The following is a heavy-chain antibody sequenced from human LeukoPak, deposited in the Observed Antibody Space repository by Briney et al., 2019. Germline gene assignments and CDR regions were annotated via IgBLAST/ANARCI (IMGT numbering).Heavy chain of an antibody. CDR2: INQDGSEK. Sequence: PGGSLRLSCAAFGFTFTKYWMGWVRLAPGKGLEWVATINQDGSEKYFVDSVKGRFTISRDNAKNSLSLQMNNLSVDDTAVYYCVRARFTTFVYYWGQGTLVTVSS. D-gene: IGHD1-1*01. CDR1: GFTFTKYW. J-gene: IGHJ4*02. CDR3: VRARFTTFVYY. V-gene: IGHV3-7*05.